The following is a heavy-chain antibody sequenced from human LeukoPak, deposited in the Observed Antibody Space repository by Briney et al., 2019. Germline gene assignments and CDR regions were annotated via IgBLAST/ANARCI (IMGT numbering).Heavy chain of an antibody. J-gene: IGHJ5*02. Sequence: SETLSLTCAVYDGSFSGYYWSWIRQPPGKGLEWIGEINHSGSTNYNPSLKSRVTISVDKSKNQFSLKLSSVTAADTAVYYCARRGCSSTSCPRAWFDPWGQGTLVTVSS. CDR3: ARRGCSSTSCPRAWFDP. V-gene: IGHV4-34*01. D-gene: IGHD2-2*01. CDR1: DGSFSGYY. CDR2: INHSGST.